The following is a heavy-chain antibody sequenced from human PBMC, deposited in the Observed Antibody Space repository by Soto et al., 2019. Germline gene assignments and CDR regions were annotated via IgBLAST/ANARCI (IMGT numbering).Heavy chain of an antibody. J-gene: IGHJ6*02. V-gene: IGHV3-9*01. CDR1: GFTFGDYA. CDR2: FKWNSGDV. D-gene: IGHD3-10*01. CDR3: AKDRRSGSPYYGMDF. Sequence: SLRLSCAASGFTFGDYAMHWVRQVPGKGLEWVSGFKWNSGDVGYADSVKGRFTISRDNAKNSLYLQMNSLRPEDTAVYYCAKDRRSGSPYYGMDFWGQGTMVTVSS.